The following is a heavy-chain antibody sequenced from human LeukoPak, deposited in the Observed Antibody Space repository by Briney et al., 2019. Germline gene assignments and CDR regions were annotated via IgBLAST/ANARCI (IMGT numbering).Heavy chain of an antibody. V-gene: IGHV4-61*02. CDR2: IYTSGST. J-gene: IGHJ2*01. CDR3: ARAPVLPWYFDL. Sequence: SETLSLTCAVSGGSISSGGYYWSWIRQPAGKGLEWIGRIYTSGSTNYNPSLKSRVTMSVDTSKNQFSLKLSSVTAADTAVYYCARAPVLPWYFDLWGRGTLVTVSS. CDR1: GGSISSGGYY.